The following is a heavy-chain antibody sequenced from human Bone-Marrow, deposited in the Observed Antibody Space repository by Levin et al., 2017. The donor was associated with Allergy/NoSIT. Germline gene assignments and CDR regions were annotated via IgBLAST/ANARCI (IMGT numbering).Heavy chain of an antibody. CDR1: GFYFNSYA. D-gene: IGHD6-6*01. Sequence: GGSLRLSCAASGFYFNSYAMHWVRQAPGKGLEWVALISYDGSDKYYADSVKGRFTISRDNSKDTLYLQMNSLRGEDTAVYYCAKDRRAASPEFMDVWGQGTTVTVSS. V-gene: IGHV3-30*18. CDR2: ISYDGSDK. J-gene: IGHJ6*02. CDR3: AKDRRAASPEFMDV.